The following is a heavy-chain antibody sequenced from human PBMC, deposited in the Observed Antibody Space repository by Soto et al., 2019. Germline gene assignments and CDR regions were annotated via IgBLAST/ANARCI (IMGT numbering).Heavy chain of an antibody. V-gene: IGHV4-34*01. CDR2: INHSGST. D-gene: IGHD5-12*01. Sequence: PSETLALTCAVSGGCFSGYYWRWIRQPPGKGLEWIGEINHSGSTNYNPSLKSRVTISVDTSKNQFSLKLSSVTAADTAVYYSARFEYSGYQDAFEIWGQGTMVTV. CDR3: ARFEYSGYQDAFEI. CDR1: GGCFSGYY. J-gene: IGHJ3*02.